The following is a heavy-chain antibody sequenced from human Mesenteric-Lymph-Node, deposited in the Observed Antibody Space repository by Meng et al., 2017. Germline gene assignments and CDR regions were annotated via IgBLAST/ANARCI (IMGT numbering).Heavy chain of an antibody. CDR2: IRYDGSNI. CDR1: GFTFITYT. V-gene: IGHV3-33*08. CDR3: ARDGVATTAFCGNFDY. D-gene: IGHD4-11*01. Sequence: GESLKISCAASGFTFITYTMVWVRQAPGKGLEWVAVIRYDGSNIYYADSVKGRFTISRDNSRNTLFLEMNNLRVEDTAMYYCARDGVATTAFCGNFDYWGQGTLVTVSS. J-gene: IGHJ4*02.